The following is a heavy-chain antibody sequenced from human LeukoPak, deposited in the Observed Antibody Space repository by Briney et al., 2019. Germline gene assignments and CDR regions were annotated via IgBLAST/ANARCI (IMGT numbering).Heavy chain of an antibody. Sequence: GGSLRLSCAASGFTFSSYAINWVRQAPGKGLEWVSGIRGSGGSTYYADSVKGRFTISRDISKNTLYLQMNSLRAEDTALYYCAKKIHYGDYDYYYGMDVWGQGTTVTVSS. CDR1: GFTFSSYA. D-gene: IGHD4-17*01. J-gene: IGHJ6*02. CDR3: AKKIHYGDYDYYYGMDV. V-gene: IGHV3-23*01. CDR2: IRGSGGST.